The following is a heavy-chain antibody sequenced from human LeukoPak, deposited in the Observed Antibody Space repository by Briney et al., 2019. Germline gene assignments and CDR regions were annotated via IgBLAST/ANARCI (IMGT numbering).Heavy chain of an antibody. J-gene: IGHJ4*02. CDR1: GGTFSSYA. CDR2: IIPIFGTA. V-gene: IGHV1-69*13. D-gene: IGHD3-22*01. Sequence: ASVKVSCKASGGTFSSYAISWVRQAPGQGLEWMGGIIPIFGTANYAQKFQGRVTITADESTSTAYMELSSLRSEDTAVYYCARGRGIHYYDSSGYPPLDYWGQGTLVTVSS. CDR3: ARGRGIHYYDSSGYPPLDY.